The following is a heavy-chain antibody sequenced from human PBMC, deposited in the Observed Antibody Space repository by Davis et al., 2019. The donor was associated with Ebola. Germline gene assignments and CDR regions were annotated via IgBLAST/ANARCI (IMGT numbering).Heavy chain of an antibody. CDR1: GFTFSSYG. Sequence: PGGSLRLSCAASGFTFSSYGMHWVRQAPGKGLEWVADIWYDGSNKYYADSVKGRFTISRDNSKNTLYLQMSSLRVDDTAVYYCARDLSYYLDHWGQGTLVTVSS. CDR3: ARDLSYYLDH. V-gene: IGHV3-33*01. J-gene: IGHJ4*02. CDR2: IWYDGSNK.